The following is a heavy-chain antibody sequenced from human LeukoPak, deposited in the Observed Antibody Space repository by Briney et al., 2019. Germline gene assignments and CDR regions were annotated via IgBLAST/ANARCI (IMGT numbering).Heavy chain of an antibody. D-gene: IGHD3-22*01. CDR1: GYTFTSYG. CDR3: ARSTKTYYYDSC. V-gene: IGHV1-18*01. Sequence: GASVKVSCKASGYTFTSYGINWVRQAPGQGLEWMGGISAYNSHTNYAQNPQGRVTMTTDTSTSTAYMELRSLRSDDTAVYYCARSTKTYYYDSCWGQGTLVTVSS. CDR2: ISAYNSHT. J-gene: IGHJ4*02.